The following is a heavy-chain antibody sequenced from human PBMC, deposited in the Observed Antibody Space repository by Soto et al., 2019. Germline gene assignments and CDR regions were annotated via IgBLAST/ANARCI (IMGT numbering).Heavy chain of an antibody. CDR1: GLPFSSHA. CDR3: ANEIRPNDY. Sequence: EVQLLESGGGLVQPGGSLRLSCAASGLPFSSHAMSWVRQAPGKGLEWVSSISISGGNTYYADSVRGRFTISRDNSKNTLYLLMNSLTAEDTAIYYCANEIRPNDYWGQGTLVTVSS. J-gene: IGHJ4*02. V-gene: IGHV3-23*01. CDR2: ISISGGNT. D-gene: IGHD4-17*01.